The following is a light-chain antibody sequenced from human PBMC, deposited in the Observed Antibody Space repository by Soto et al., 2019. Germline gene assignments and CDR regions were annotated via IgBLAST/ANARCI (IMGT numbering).Light chain of an antibody. Sequence: VAVTCRTSQSIATYLNWYQQKPGKAPKLLIYAASNLQSGVPSSFSVSVSGTECILTSCAVQPDQFTTYSDQQYNSYPCGEGTKVDIK. V-gene: IGKV1-5*01. CDR3: QQYNSYP. CDR1: QSIATY. J-gene: IGKJ1*01. CDR2: AAS.